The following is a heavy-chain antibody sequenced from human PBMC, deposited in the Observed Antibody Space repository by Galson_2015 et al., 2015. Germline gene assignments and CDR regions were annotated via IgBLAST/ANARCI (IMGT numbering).Heavy chain of an antibody. V-gene: IGHV3-9*01. CDR1: GFTFDDYA. J-gene: IGHJ3*01. Sequence: SLRLSCAASGFTFDDYAMHWVRHAPGKGLEWVSGISWNSGSIGYADSVKGRFTISRDNAKNSLYLQMNSLRAEDTALHYCAKDIERCSGGSFLTGGGFDPCGQVTMLTLSP. CDR2: ISWNSGSI. D-gene: IGHD2-15*01. CDR3: AKDIERCSGGSFLTGGGFDP.